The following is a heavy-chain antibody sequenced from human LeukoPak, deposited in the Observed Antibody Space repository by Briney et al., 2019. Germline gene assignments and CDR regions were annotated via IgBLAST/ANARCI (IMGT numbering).Heavy chain of an antibody. D-gene: IGHD3/OR15-3a*01. J-gene: IGHJ4*02. Sequence: GRSLRPSCVASGFTFSSSWTHCVRHPPRKGLVWVSHVNAAGTATCYADSGKGRFTICRDNSKNTLYLQMNSRKAEDTAVYYCAKGWTSIKYDSRGQGTLVTVSS. CDR2: VNAAGTAT. CDR1: GFTFSSSW. CDR3: AKGWTSIKYDS. V-gene: IGHV3-74*01.